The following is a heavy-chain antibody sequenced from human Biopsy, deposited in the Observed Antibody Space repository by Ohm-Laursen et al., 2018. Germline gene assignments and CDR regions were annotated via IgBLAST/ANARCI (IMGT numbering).Heavy chain of an antibody. CDR3: AVPYYYNYGLDV. CDR1: GYTFTTYY. Sequence: GASVKVSCKASGYTFTTYYMHWVRQAPGRGLEWVGIIIPSGGSTTYAQKFQGRVTMTRDTSTSTVYMELSSLRSEDTAVYYCAVPYYYNYGLDVWGRGTTVTVSS. CDR2: IIPSGGST. J-gene: IGHJ6*02. V-gene: IGHV1-46*01.